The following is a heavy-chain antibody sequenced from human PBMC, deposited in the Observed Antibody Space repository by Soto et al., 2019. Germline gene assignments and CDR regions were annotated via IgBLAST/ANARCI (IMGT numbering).Heavy chain of an antibody. Sequence: GASVKFSCKASGGTFSSYAISWVRQAPGQGLEWMGGIIPIFGTANYAQKFQGRVTITADESTSTAYMELSSLRSEDTAVYYCARVKSYYYDSSGPYGMDVWGQGTTVTVS. CDR2: IIPIFGTA. D-gene: IGHD3-22*01. CDR3: ARVKSYYYDSSGPYGMDV. J-gene: IGHJ6*02. CDR1: GGTFSSYA. V-gene: IGHV1-69*13.